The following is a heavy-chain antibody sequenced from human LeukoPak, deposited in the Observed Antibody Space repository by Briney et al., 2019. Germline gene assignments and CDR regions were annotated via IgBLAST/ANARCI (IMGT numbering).Heavy chain of an antibody. CDR1: GFTFSSYG. CDR3: ASPYYGSGSYAWTDWNWFDP. CDR2: ISGSGGST. V-gene: IGHV3-23*01. D-gene: IGHD3-10*01. J-gene: IGHJ5*02. Sequence: GGSLRLSCAASGFTFSSYGMSWVRQAPGKGLEWVSAISGSGGSTYYADSVKGRFTISRDNSKNTLYLQMNSLRAEDTAVYYCASPYYGSGSYAWTDWNWFDPWGQGTLVTVSS.